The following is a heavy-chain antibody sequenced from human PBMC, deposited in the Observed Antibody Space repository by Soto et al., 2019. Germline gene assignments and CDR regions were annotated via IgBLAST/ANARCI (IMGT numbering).Heavy chain of an antibody. J-gene: IGHJ4*02. CDR1: GFIFRNYA. V-gene: IGHV3-23*01. CDR2: ISGSAGSR. Sequence: EVQLLESGGGLVQPGGSLRLSCAASGFIFRNYAMSWVRQAPGKGLEWVSAISGSAGSRYYADSVKVRFTISRVNSKNTQYLQLHSLRAEQTAVYYCADDGYAHRQPDYWGQGTLVTVS. CDR3: ADDGYAHRQPDY. D-gene: IGHD5-18*01.